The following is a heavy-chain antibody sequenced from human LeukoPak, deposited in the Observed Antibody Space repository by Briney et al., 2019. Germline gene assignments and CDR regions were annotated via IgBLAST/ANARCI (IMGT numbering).Heavy chain of an antibody. Sequence: SETLSLTCTVSGGSISSGRYYWSWIRRHPGKGLEWIGYIYYTGSTYYNPSLKSRVTMSVDTSKNQFSLKLRSVTAADTAVYFCAREGVSIVPAALGSHYGMDVWGQGTTVTVSS. D-gene: IGHD2-2*01. V-gene: IGHV4-31*03. CDR1: GGSISSGRYY. J-gene: IGHJ6*02. CDR2: IYYTGST. CDR3: AREGVSIVPAALGSHYGMDV.